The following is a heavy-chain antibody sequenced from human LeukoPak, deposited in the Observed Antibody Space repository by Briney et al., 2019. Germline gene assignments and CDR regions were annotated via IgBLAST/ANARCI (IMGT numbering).Heavy chain of an antibody. D-gene: IGHD6-13*01. CDR3: ARSSSSWYGGYY. J-gene: IGHJ4*02. Sequence: GGSLRLSCAASGFTFSSYAMSWVRQAPGKGLEWVSAISGSGGSTYYADSVKGRFTISRDNSKNTLYLQMNSLRAEDTAVYYCARSSSSWYGGYYWGQGTLVTVSS. CDR2: ISGSGGST. V-gene: IGHV3-23*01. CDR1: GFTFSSYA.